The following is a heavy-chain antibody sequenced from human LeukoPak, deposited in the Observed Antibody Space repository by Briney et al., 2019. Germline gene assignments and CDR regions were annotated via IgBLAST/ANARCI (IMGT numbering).Heavy chain of an antibody. CDR2: ISGSGGST. D-gene: IGHD1-26*01. J-gene: IGHJ4*02. Sequence: GGSLRLSCAASGFTFSSYAMSWVRQAPGKGLEWVSAISGSGGSTYYADSVKGRFTISRDNSKNTLYLQMNSLRAEDTAVYYCAKGGIVGATGGVYFDYWGQGTLVTVSS. CDR3: AKGGIVGATGGVYFDY. V-gene: IGHV3-23*01. CDR1: GFTFSSYA.